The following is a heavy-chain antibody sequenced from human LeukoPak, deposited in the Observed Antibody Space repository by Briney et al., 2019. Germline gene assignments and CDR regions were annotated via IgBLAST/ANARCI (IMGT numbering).Heavy chain of an antibody. V-gene: IGHV3-9*01. CDR3: AKDSNHYYYDSSGYSGNFDY. J-gene: IGHJ4*02. Sequence: GGSLRLSCAASGFTFDDYAMHWVRQAPGKGLEWVSGISWNSGSIGYADSVKGRFTISRDNAKNSLYLQTNSLRAEDTALYYCAKDSNHYYYDSSGYSGNFDYWGQGTLVTVSS. CDR1: GFTFDDYA. CDR2: ISWNSGSI. D-gene: IGHD3-22*01.